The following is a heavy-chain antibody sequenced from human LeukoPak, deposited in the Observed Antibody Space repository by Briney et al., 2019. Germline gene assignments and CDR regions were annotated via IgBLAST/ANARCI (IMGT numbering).Heavy chain of an antibody. D-gene: IGHD1-1*01. J-gene: IGHJ4*02. Sequence: GGSLRLSCAASGFIFSNDAMHWVRQAPGKGLEWVAFIWFDGSNKHYADSVKGRFTISRDNSEDTLYLQMNSLRAEDAAVYYCVRDPSGSGFAFDSWGQGALVTVSS. CDR2: IWFDGSNK. CDR1: GFIFSNDA. V-gene: IGHV3-33*01. CDR3: VRDPSGSGFAFDS.